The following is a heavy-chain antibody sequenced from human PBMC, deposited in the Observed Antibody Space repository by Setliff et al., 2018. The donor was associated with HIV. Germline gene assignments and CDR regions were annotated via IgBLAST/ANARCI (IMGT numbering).Heavy chain of an antibody. V-gene: IGHV3-49*04. CDR2: IRSKAYGGTA. CDR3: TTARTGSSGWF. Sequence: GGSLRLSCTASGFTFGDYPMSWVRQAPGKGLEWVGFIRSKAYGGTAEYAASVKGRFTISRDDSKSIAYLQMNSLKTEDTAVYYCTTARTGSSGWFWGQGTLVTVSS. J-gene: IGHJ4*02. D-gene: IGHD6-19*01. CDR1: GFTFGDYP.